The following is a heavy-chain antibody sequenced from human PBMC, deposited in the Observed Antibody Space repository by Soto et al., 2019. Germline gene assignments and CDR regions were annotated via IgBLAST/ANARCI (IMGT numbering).Heavy chain of an antibody. Sequence: AGWSLRLSCAASGFTFRNFGMHWVRQAPGKGLEWVAVISYDGTNKYYADSVKGRFTISRDNSKNTLYLQINSLRAEDTAVYYCANGVHPFVVVTASDYGGQGTLVTVSS. CDR3: ANGVHPFVVVTASDY. D-gene: IGHD2-21*02. J-gene: IGHJ4*02. CDR1: GFTFRNFG. CDR2: ISYDGTNK. V-gene: IGHV3-30*18.